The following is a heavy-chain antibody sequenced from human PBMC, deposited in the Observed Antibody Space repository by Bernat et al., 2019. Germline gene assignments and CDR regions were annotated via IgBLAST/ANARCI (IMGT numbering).Heavy chain of an antibody. V-gene: IGHV3-48*03. J-gene: IGHJ6*02. CDR1: GFTFSSYE. Sequence: EVQLVESGGGLVQPGGSLRLSCAASGFTFSSYEMNWVRQAPGKGLEWVSYISSSGSTIYYADSVKGRFTISRDNAKYSLYLQMNSLRAEDTAVYYCARGLRTTVTTSYYYYYGMDVWGQGTTVTVSS. CDR3: ARGLRTTVTTSYYYYYGMDV. D-gene: IGHD4-17*01. CDR2: ISSSGSTI.